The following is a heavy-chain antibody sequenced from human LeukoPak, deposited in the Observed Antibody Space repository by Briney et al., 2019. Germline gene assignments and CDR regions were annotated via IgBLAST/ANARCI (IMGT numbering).Heavy chain of an antibody. J-gene: IGHJ4*02. CDR1: GFSFSSFA. CDR3: ASTYTSGWSKPFDY. CDR2: ITYDGGNE. D-gene: IGHD6-19*01. Sequence: GGSLRLSCAASGFSFSSFAMLWVRQAPGKGLEWVAVITYDGGNENYADSVKGRFTISRDNSKNTLYLQMNSLRDEDTAVYYCASTYTSGWSKPFDYWGQGTLVTVSS. V-gene: IGHV3-30*04.